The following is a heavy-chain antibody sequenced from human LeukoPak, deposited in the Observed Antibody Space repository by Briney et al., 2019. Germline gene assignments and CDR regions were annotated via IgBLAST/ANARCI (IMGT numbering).Heavy chain of an antibody. CDR1: GGSISSYY. J-gene: IGHJ4*02. V-gene: IGHV4-4*08. D-gene: IGHD1-14*01. Sequence: SETLSLTCTVSGGSISSYYWSWIRQPPGKGLGLIGYIENSGRIKYKPSLQSRVTISLDAPKNQFSLRLSSVSPSDTAVYYCAGGDTGFQAYWGQGTLVTVSS. CDR3: AGGDTGFQAY. CDR2: IENSGRI.